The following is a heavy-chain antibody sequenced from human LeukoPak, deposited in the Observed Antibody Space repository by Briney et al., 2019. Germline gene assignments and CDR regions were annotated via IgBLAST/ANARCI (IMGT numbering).Heavy chain of an antibody. CDR3: AGYYYDSSGNGTFDY. V-gene: IGHV1-2*02. D-gene: IGHD3-22*01. Sequence: ASVKVSCKASGYTFTGYYMHWVRQAPGQGLEWMGWTNPNSGGTNYAQKFQGRVTMTRDTSISTAYMELSRLRSDDTAVYYCAGYYYDSSGNGTFDYWGQGTLVTVSS. J-gene: IGHJ4*02. CDR1: GYTFTGYY. CDR2: TNPNSGGT.